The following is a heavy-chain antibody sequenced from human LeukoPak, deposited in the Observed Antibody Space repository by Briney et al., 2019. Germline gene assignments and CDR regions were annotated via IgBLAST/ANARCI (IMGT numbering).Heavy chain of an antibody. J-gene: IGHJ4*02. CDR2: IFPSGGEI. CDR1: GFTFSTFA. Sequence: QTGGSLRLSCAVSGFTFSTFAMIWVRQPPGEGLEWVSSIFPSGGEIHYADSVRGRFTISRDNSKSTLSLQMNSLRAEDTAIYYCATYRQVLLPFESWGQGTLVTVSS. V-gene: IGHV3-23*01. D-gene: IGHD2-8*02. CDR3: ATYRQVLLPFES.